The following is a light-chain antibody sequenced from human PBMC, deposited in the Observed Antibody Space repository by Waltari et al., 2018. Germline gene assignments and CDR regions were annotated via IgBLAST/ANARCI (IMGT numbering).Light chain of an antibody. Sequence: RARQSLNKRYFAWDQQKPGQAPMLRIYGASSRAAGIPDRFSGSGSGTDFTLTISRLEPEDFAVYYCQQYGSSIMYTFGQGTKLEIK. J-gene: IGKJ2*01. CDR2: GAS. CDR1: QSLNKRY. V-gene: IGKV3-20*01. CDR3: QQYGSSIMYT.